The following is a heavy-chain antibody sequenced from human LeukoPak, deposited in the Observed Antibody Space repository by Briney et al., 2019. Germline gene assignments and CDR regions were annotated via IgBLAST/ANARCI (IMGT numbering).Heavy chain of an antibody. D-gene: IGHD3-16*02. V-gene: IGHV3-23*01. CDR2: ISYSGANS. Sequence: QPGGPLHLSCATSGSTFSCSAMSWGRQAPGEGLEWVSLISYSGANSYYTDSVRGRFTISRDNSNDTLFLQMNSLRAEDTAIYYCARDMQLSTWGLGTMVTVSS. CDR1: GSTFSCSA. J-gene: IGHJ3*01. CDR3: ARDMQLST.